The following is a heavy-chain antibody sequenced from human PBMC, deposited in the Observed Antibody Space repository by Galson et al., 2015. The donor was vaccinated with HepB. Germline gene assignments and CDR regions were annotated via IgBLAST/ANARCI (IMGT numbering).Heavy chain of an antibody. CDR2: INPSGGST. CDR3: ARGGGVGATDFDY. CDR1: GYTFTSYA. V-gene: IGHV1-46*04. J-gene: IGHJ4*02. D-gene: IGHD1-26*01. Sequence: SVKVSCKASGYTFTSYAMHWVRQAPGQRLEWMGWINPSGGSTSYAQKLQGRVTMTRDTSTSTVYMELSSLRSEDTAVYYCARGGGVGATDFDYWGQGTLVTVSS.